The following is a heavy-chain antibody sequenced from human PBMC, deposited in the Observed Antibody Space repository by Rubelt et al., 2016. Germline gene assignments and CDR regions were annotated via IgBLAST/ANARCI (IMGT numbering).Heavy chain of an antibody. CDR2: IDHSGST. J-gene: IGHJ5*02. Sequence: QLQLQESGPGLVKPSETLSLTCTVSGYFISSGCYWGWIRQPPGRGLGWIGNIDHSGSTSYHPYLKSRITMSVDTSKNQFSRKLSSVTAADTAGDYGACESWNDGAWGQGTLGSVAS. D-gene: IGHD1-1*01. V-gene: IGHV4-38-2*02. CDR3: ACESWNDGA. CDR1: GYFISSGCY.